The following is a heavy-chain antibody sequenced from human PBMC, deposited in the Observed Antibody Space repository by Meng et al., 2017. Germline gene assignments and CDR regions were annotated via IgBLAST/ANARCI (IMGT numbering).Heavy chain of an antibody. Sequence: FGGEGKHPWAPVEDYCKASGYTFTGYYMPWVRQAPGQGLEWMGWINPNSGNTGYAQKFQGRVTMTRNTSISTAYMELSSLRSEDTAVYYCARGPNRWTGFDYWGQGTLVTVSS. D-gene: IGHD3/OR15-3a*01. CDR1: GYTFTGYY. CDR3: ARGPNRWTGFDY. J-gene: IGHJ4*02. V-gene: IGHV1-8*02. CDR2: INPNSGNT.